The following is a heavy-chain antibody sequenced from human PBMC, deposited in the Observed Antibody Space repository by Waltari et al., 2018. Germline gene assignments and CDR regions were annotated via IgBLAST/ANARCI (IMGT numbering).Heavy chain of an antibody. CDR3: TRGGRDSSWYWRD. J-gene: IGHJ4*02. Sequence: EVQLVESGGGLAQPWGSLRLSCAAAGLSFSNYWMTWVRQASGKGPEWVANIKQDGSEKYYMDSVKGRFTISRDNAKNSLYLQMNNLRVEDTAVYYCTRGGRDSSWYWRDWGQGTLVTVSS. V-gene: IGHV3-7*01. D-gene: IGHD6-13*01. CDR1: GLSFSNYW. CDR2: IKQDGSEK.